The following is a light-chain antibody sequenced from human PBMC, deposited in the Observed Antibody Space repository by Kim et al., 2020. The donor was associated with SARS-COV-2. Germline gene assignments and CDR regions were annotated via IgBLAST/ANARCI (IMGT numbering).Light chain of an antibody. Sequence: DIVMTQSPATLSVSPGERATLSCRASQSVSSNLAWYQQRPGQAPRLLIYDASTKATDVPARFSGSGSGTEFTLTISSLQSEDFAVYYCQQYDNWPPTYTFGQGTKLEI. CDR1: QSVSSN. CDR2: DAS. V-gene: IGKV3-15*01. CDR3: QQYDNWPPTYT. J-gene: IGKJ2*01.